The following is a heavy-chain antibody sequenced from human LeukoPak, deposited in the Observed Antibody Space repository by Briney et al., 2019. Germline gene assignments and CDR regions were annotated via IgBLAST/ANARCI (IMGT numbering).Heavy chain of an antibody. D-gene: IGHD3-22*01. CDR1: GGTFSSYA. V-gene: IGHV1-69*13. CDR3: ARDFGPIYYYDSSGYYFI. CDR2: IIPIFGTA. Sequence: ASVKVSCKASGGTFSSYAISWVRQAPGQGLEWMGGIIPIFGTANYAQKFQGRVTITADESTSTAYMELRSLRSDDTAVYYCARDFGPIYYYDSSGYYFIWGQGTLVTVSS. J-gene: IGHJ4*02.